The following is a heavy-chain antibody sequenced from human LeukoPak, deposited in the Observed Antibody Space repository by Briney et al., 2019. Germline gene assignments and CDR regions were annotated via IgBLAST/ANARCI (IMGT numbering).Heavy chain of an antibody. CDR3: ARGKSSPHAFDI. V-gene: IGHV4-34*01. CDR1: GGSLRGYY. J-gene: IGHJ3*02. CDR2: INHSGSS. Sequence: SETLSLTCAVYGGSLRGYYWSWIRQSPGKGLEWIGKINHSGSSNYNPSLKSRVTTSVDTSKNQFSLKLTSVTAADTAVYYCARGKSSPHAFDIWGQGTMVTVSS.